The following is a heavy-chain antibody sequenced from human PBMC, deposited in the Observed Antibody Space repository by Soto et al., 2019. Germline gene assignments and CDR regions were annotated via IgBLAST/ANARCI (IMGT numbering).Heavy chain of an antibody. V-gene: IGHV4-34*01. J-gene: IGHJ6*03. CDR1: GGSFSGYY. D-gene: IGHD1-20*01. CDR2: INHSGST. CDR3: ARGLNWNDRDYYYYYMDV. Sequence: QVQLQQWGAGLLKPSETLSLTCAVYGGSFSGYYWSWIRQPPGKGLEWIGEINHSGSTNYNPSLKSRVTISVDTSKNQFSLKLSSVTAADTAVYYCARGLNWNDRDYYYYYMDVWGKGTTVTVSS.